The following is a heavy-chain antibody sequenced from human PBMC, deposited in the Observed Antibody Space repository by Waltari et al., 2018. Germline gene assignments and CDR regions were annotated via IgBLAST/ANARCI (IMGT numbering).Heavy chain of an antibody. V-gene: IGHV3-74*01. CDR3: ARNYRDY. Sequence: EVQLVESGGGLVQPGGSLRPSCAAFGFTFSNYWMHWVRQVPGKGLGWVSRISGDGRITHYADSVKGRFTISRDNAENTLYLQMNSLTVEDTAVYYCARNYRDYWGQGTLVTVSS. CDR2: ISGDGRIT. D-gene: IGHD3-16*02. CDR1: GFTFSNYW. J-gene: IGHJ4*02.